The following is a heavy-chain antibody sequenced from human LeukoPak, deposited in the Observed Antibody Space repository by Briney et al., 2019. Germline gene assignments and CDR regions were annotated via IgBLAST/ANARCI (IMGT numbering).Heavy chain of an antibody. CDR2: IYPGDSDT. D-gene: IGHD6-6*01. Sequence: GESLKISCKGSGYSFTSYWIGWVRQMPGKGLEWMGIIYPGDSDTRYSPSFQGQVTISADKSISTAYLQWSSLKASDTAMYYCARHPTGISIAARAADYWGQGTLVTVSS. V-gene: IGHV5-51*01. CDR3: ARHPTGISIAARAADY. CDR1: GYSFTSYW. J-gene: IGHJ4*02.